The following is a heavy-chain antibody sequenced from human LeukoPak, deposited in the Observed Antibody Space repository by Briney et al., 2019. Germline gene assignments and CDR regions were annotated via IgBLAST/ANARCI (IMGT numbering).Heavy chain of an antibody. V-gene: IGHV4-59*01. Sequence: PSETLSLTCAVYGGSFSGYYWSWIRQPPGKGLEWIGYIYYSGSTNYNPSLKSRVTISVDTSKNQFSLKLSSVTAADTAVYYCARSVYGDYFDYWGQGTLVTVSS. CDR3: ARSVYGDYFDY. CDR2: IYYSGST. J-gene: IGHJ4*02. CDR1: GGSFSGYY. D-gene: IGHD4-17*01.